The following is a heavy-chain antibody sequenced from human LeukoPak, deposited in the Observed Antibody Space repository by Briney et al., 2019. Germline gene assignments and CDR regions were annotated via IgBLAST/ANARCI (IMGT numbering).Heavy chain of an antibody. CDR3: ARHVTMVRGPDYYYGMDV. J-gene: IGHJ6*02. CDR1: GYNFTSYW. Sequence: GKSLKISCKGSGYNFTSYWIGWVRQMPGKGLEWMGIIYPGDSDTRYSPSFQGQVTISADKSTSTAYLQWSSLKASDTAMYYCARHVTMVRGPDYYYGMDVWGQGTTVTVSS. D-gene: IGHD3-10*01. CDR2: IYPGDSDT. V-gene: IGHV5-51*01.